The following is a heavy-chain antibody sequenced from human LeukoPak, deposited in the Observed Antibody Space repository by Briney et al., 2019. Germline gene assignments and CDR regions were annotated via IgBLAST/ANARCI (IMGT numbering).Heavy chain of an antibody. D-gene: IGHD7-27*01. V-gene: IGHV4-39*07. CDR1: GGSISSSSYY. Sequence: PSETLSLTCTVSGGSISSSSYYWGWIRQPPGKGLEWIGEINHSGSTNYNPSLKSRVTISVDTSKNQFSLKLSSVTAADTAVYYCARGPPPGANFDYWGQGTLVTVSS. CDR2: INHSGST. J-gene: IGHJ4*02. CDR3: ARGPPPGANFDY.